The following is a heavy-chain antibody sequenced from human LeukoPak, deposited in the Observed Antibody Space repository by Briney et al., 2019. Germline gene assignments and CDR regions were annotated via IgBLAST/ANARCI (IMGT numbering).Heavy chain of an antibody. CDR2: IYYSGST. D-gene: IGHD2-2*02. CDR3: ARFTRHPYCSSTSCSTNRFDP. CDR1: GGSISSYY. V-gene: IGHV4-59*01. J-gene: IGHJ5*02. Sequence: SETLSLTCTVSGGSISSYYWSWIRQPPGKGLEWIGYIYYSGSTNYNPSLKSRVTISVDTSKNQFSLKLSSVTAADTAVYYCARFTRHPYCSSTSCSTNRFDPWGQGTLVTVSS.